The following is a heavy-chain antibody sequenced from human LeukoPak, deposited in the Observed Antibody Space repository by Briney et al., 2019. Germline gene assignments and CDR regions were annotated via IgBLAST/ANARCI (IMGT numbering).Heavy chain of an antibody. J-gene: IGHJ6*03. Sequence: SETLPLTCAVYGGSFSGYYWSWIRQPPGKGLEWIGEINHSGSTNYNPSLKSRVTISVDTSKNQFSLKLSSVTAADTAVYYCARHQWLPYYYYYYMDVWGKGTTVTISS. D-gene: IGHD6-19*01. CDR3: ARHQWLPYYYYYYMDV. CDR1: GGSFSGYY. CDR2: INHSGST. V-gene: IGHV4-34*01.